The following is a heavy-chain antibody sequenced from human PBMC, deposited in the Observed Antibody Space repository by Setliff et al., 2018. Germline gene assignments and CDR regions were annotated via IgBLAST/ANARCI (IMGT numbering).Heavy chain of an antibody. Sequence: ASVKVSCKASGYSFTGYYMHWVRQAPGQGLEWMGIIHTGGGSASYAEKFEGRVTMTSDTSARKVYMEVNILRSDDTAMYYCARGGMAAAGRKGVFEHWGQGTLVTVS. CDR1: GYSFTGYY. J-gene: IGHJ4*02. D-gene: IGHD6-13*01. V-gene: IGHV1-46*01. CDR3: ARGGMAAAGRKGVFEH. CDR2: IHTGGGSA.